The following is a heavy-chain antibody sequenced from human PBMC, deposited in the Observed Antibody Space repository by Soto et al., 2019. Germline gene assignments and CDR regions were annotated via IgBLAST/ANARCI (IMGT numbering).Heavy chain of an antibody. CDR1: DFSFTSHG. D-gene: IGHD2-2*01. J-gene: IGHJ4*02. CDR3: AIYHLELFRFDY. Sequence: ASVKVSCKAYDFSFTSHGISWVRQAPGQGLEWMGWIRLYNGNTHYAQQFQGRVTMTTDTSTSTAYMELRSLRSDDTAMYFCAIYHLELFRFDYWGQGTLVTVSS. V-gene: IGHV1-18*04. CDR2: IRLYNGNT.